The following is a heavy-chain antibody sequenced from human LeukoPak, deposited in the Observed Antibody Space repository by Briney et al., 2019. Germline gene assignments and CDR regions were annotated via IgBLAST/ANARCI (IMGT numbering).Heavy chain of an antibody. D-gene: IGHD6-6*01. CDR3: ARAPLYSSSLPLAFDY. V-gene: IGHV4-39*07. CDR2: IYYSGST. J-gene: IGHJ4*02. Sequence: SETLSLTRTCSGGSISSSRYYWGWIRKPPGKGLVWIGYIYYSGSTYYNPSSKSRVSMSVDTSKNKFSLKLSSVTAADTAVYYCARAPLYSSSLPLAFDYWGQGTLVTVSS. CDR1: GGSISSSRYY.